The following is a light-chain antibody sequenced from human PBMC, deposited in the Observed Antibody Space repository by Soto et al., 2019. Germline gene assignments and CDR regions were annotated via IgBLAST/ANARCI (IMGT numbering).Light chain of an antibody. CDR1: SSDVGGYNY. Sequence: QSALTQPASVSGSPGQSITISCTGTSSDVGGYNYVSWYQQHPGKAPKLMIYDVDNRPSGVSNRFSGSRSGNTASLTISGLQAEDEADYYCSSYTSTITVVFGGGTKLTVL. J-gene: IGLJ2*01. V-gene: IGLV2-14*01. CDR2: DVD. CDR3: SSYTSTITVV.